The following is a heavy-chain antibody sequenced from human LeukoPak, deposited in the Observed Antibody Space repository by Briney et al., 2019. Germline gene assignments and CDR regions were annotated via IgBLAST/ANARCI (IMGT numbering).Heavy chain of an antibody. V-gene: IGHV3-23*01. J-gene: IGHJ4*02. D-gene: IGHD3-3*01. CDR1: GFTFSSYA. CDR2: INDRGSST. Sequence: GSLRLSCAASGFTFSSYAMSWVRQVPEKGLEWVSAINDRGSSTYYADSVKGRFTISRDNSKNTLYLQMNSLRAEDTAVYYCAKALRDFWEPLAYWGQGTLVTVSS. CDR3: AKALRDFWEPLAY.